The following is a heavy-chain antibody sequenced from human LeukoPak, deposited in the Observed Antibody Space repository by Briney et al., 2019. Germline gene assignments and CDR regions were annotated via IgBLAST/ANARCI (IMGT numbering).Heavy chain of an antibody. Sequence: SGGSLRLSCAASGFSFNNYWMSWIRQAPGKGLEWIGSIYDSGSTYYNPSLKSRVTISVDTSKNQFSLKLNSVTAADTAVYYCARHYGPWGQGTLVTVSS. V-gene: IGHV4-39*01. CDR1: GFSFNNYW. D-gene: IGHD3-10*01. CDR3: ARHYGP. J-gene: IGHJ5*02. CDR2: IYDSGST.